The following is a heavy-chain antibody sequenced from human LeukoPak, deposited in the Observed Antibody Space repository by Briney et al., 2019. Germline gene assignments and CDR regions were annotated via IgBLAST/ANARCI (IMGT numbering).Heavy chain of an antibody. CDR2: MNPNSANT. V-gene: IGHV1-8*03. CDR1: GYTFTNYD. CDR3: ARATVVAGYCTTTRCYKPFDI. J-gene: IGHJ3*02. Sequence: ASEKVSCKASGYTFTNYDINWVRQATGQGLEWMGWMNPNSANTGYSQKFQGRVTFTRDTSISTAYMELSSLRSEDTAVYFCARATVVAGYCTTTRCYKPFDIWGQGTMVTVSS. D-gene: IGHD2-2*02.